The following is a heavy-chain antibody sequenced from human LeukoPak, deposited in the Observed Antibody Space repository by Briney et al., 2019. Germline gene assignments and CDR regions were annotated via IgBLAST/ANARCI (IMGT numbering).Heavy chain of an antibody. CDR3: ARAVYRSGGYYFDY. Sequence: PGRSLRLSCAAPGFTFSSYAMQWVRQAPGKGLEWVAVISYDGSDKNYADSVQGRFTISRDNSKNTLYLQMNSLRAEDTAVYYCARAVYRSGGYYFDYWGQGTLVIVSS. V-gene: IGHV3-30*04. CDR2: ISYDGSDK. CDR1: GFTFSSYA. D-gene: IGHD6-19*01. J-gene: IGHJ4*02.